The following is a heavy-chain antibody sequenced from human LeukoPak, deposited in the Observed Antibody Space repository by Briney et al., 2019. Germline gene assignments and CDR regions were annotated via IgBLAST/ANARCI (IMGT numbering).Heavy chain of an antibody. J-gene: IGHJ4*02. D-gene: IGHD2-2*01. CDR3: ASTERCSTTCPLDY. Sequence: SETLSLTCAVYGGSFRGYYWSWXRQPPGKXXEXXGEINHSGSTNYNPSLKSRXTISLDTSMKKFSLKLNSVTAADTAVYYCASTERCSTTCPLDYWGQGTLVTVSS. CDR1: GGSFRGYY. V-gene: IGHV4-34*01. CDR2: INHSGST.